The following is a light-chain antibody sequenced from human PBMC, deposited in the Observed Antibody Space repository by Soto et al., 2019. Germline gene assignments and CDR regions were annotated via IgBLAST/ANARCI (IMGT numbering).Light chain of an antibody. Sequence: DIVMTQSPDSLAVSLGERASINYKSSQSVLYSSNNKNYLAWYQQKPGQPPKLFIYWASTRESGVPDRFSGSGSGTDFTLTISSLPAEDVAVYYCQQYYTTPPFTFGPGTKVDIK. CDR2: WAS. V-gene: IGKV4-1*01. CDR3: QQYYTTPPFT. CDR1: QSVLYSSNNKNY. J-gene: IGKJ3*01.